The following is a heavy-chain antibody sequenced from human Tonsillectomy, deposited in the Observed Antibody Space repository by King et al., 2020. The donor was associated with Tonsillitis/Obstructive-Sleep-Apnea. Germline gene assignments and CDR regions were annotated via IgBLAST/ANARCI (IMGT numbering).Heavy chain of an antibody. CDR3: AVTTEGHYYYYMDV. J-gene: IGHJ6*03. Sequence: QLVQSGAEVKKPESSVKVSCKASGGTFSSYAINWVRQAPGQWLEWMGRIIPILALANYAQKFQGRVTITADKSTSTAYMELSSLRSEDTAVYYCAVTTEGHYYYYMDVWGKGTTVTVSS. CDR2: IIPILALA. CDR1: GGTFSSYA. D-gene: IGHD1-14*01. V-gene: IGHV1-69*04.